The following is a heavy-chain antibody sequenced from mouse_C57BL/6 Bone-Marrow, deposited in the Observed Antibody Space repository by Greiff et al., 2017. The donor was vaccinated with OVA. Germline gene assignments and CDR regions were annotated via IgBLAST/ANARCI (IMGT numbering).Heavy chain of an antibody. Sequence: VQLQQPGAELVKPGASVKLSCKASGYTFTSYWMQWVKQRPGQGLEWIGEIDPSDSYTNYNQKFKGKATLTVDTSSSTAYMQLSSLTSEDSAVYYCARWGYSNLGYWGQGTTLTVSS. CDR1: GYTFTSYW. D-gene: IGHD2-5*01. CDR3: ARWGYSNLGY. CDR2: IDPSDSYT. J-gene: IGHJ2*01. V-gene: IGHV1-50*01.